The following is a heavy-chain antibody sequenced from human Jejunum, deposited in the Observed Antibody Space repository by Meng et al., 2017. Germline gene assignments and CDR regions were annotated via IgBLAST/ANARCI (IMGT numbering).Heavy chain of an antibody. Sequence: EVQLVESGGGLVKPGDSLRLSCTASGFTFSDYSMNWVRQAPGKGLEWVSSISSSTSSYIYDADSVKGRFTISRDNAKNSLYLQMNSLRAEDTAVYFCARVKSGSYPPYYFDFWGQGTLVTVSS. J-gene: IGHJ4*02. CDR1: GFTFSDYS. CDR2: ISSSTSSYI. CDR3: ARVKSGSYPPYYFDF. D-gene: IGHD1-26*01. V-gene: IGHV3-21*01.